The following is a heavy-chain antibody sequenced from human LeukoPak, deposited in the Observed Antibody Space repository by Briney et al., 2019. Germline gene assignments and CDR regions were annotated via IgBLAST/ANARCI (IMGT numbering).Heavy chain of an antibody. CDR3: ARPNGDPSEGLVY. D-gene: IGHD4-17*01. CDR1: GYIFTSYW. J-gene: IGHJ4*02. Sequence: GESLKISCKGSGYIFTSYWIGWVRQMPGKGPEWMGIIYPGDSDTRYSPSFQGQVTISADKSISTAYLQWSSLKASDTAMYYCARPNGDPSEGLVYWGQGTLVTVSS. V-gene: IGHV5-51*01. CDR2: IYPGDSDT.